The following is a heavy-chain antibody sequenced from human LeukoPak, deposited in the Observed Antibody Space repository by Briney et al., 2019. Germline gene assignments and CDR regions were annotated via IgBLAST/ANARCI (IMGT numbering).Heavy chain of an antibody. V-gene: IGHV4-59*08. CDR3: ARGDSSGYYSYYFDY. D-gene: IGHD3-22*01. J-gene: IGHJ4*02. CDR2: IYYSGST. CDR1: GGSISSYY. Sequence: SETLSLTCTVSGGSISSYYWSWIRQPPGKGLEWIGHIYYSGSTYYNPSLKSRVTISVDTSKNQFSLKLSSVTAADTAVYYCARGDSSGYYSYYFDYWGQGTLVTVSS.